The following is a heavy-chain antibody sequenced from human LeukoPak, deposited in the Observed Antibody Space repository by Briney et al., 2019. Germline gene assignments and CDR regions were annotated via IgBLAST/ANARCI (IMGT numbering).Heavy chain of an antibody. CDR1: GGYISSSSYY. V-gene: IGHV4-39*01. CDR2: IYYSGST. J-gene: IGHJ4*02. Sequence: PSETLSLTCTVSGGYISSSSYYWGWIRQPPGKGLEWIGSIYYSGSTYYNPSLKSRVTISVDTSENQFSLKLSSVTAADTAVYYCWVVPYRQVFDYWGQGTLVTVSS. CDR3: WVVPYRQVFDY. D-gene: IGHD2-2*01.